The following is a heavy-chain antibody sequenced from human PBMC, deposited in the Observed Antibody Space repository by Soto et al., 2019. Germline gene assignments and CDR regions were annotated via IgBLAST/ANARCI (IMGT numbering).Heavy chain of an antibody. CDR3: VRGDDRVD. Sequence: EVQLVESGGGLVKPGGSLRLSCVGSGFIFSSFTMTWVRQAPGMGLQYLASISKSSSLIYYADSVRGRFIISRDNSKDSVFLQMYSLRAEDTDMYYCVRGDDRVDWGQGTLVTVSS. CDR2: ISKSSSLI. J-gene: IGHJ4*02. V-gene: IGHV3-21*01. CDR1: GFIFSSFT. D-gene: IGHD1-1*01.